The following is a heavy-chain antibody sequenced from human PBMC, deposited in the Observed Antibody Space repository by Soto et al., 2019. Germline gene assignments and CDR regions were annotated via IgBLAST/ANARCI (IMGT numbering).Heavy chain of an antibody. V-gene: IGHV4-61*01. J-gene: IGHJ4*02. CDR1: GGSISRNSYY. CDR3: ARYRDSSGYLDYFDY. Sequence: SETLSLTCTVSGGSISRNSYYWSWIRQPPGKGLEWIGYIYYSGSTNYNPSLKSRVTISVDTSKNQFSLKLSSVTAADTAVYYCARYRDSSGYLDYFDYWGQGALVTVS. CDR2: IYYSGST. D-gene: IGHD3-22*01.